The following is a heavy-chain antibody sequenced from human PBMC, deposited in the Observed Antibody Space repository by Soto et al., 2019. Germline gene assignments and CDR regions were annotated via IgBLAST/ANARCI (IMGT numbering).Heavy chain of an antibody. D-gene: IGHD3-9*01. CDR1: GFTFSTHG. J-gene: IGHJ5*01. Sequence: QVQLVESGGGLVQPGTSLRISCAASGFTFSTHGMHWVRQAPGKGLEWVAMRSHDGSEKYYVDSVKGRFTISRDTSKNTLFLQMDSLRAEDTAVYYFAKDWGETDWYNWFDSWGQGTLVTVSS. CDR3: AKDWGETDWYNWFDS. CDR2: RSHDGSEK. V-gene: IGHV3-30*18.